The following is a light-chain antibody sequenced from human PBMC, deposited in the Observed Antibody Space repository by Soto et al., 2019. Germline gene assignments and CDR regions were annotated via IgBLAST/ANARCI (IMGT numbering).Light chain of an antibody. CDR2: AAS. CDR3: QQSYSTPWT. Sequence: IQMTQSPSSLSASVGDRVTITCRASQSISSYLNWYQQKPGKAPKVLIYAASNLQSGVPSRFSGSGSGTDFTLTISSLQPEDFATYYCQQSYSTPWTFGQGTKVDIK. CDR1: QSISSY. V-gene: IGKV1-39*01. J-gene: IGKJ1*01.